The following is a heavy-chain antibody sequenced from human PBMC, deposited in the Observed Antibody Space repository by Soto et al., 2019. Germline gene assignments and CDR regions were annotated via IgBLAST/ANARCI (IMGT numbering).Heavy chain of an antibody. CDR1: GFTFSNAW. Sequence: GGSLRLSCAASGFTFSNAWMNWVRKAPGKGLEWVGRIKSKTDGGTTDYAATVKGRFTISRDDSKNTMYLQMNSLKTEDTAVYYCTTDRTYYDFWGDAFDIWGQGTMVTVSS. J-gene: IGHJ3*02. CDR3: TTDRTYYDFWGDAFDI. CDR2: IKSKTDGGTT. D-gene: IGHD3-3*01. V-gene: IGHV3-15*07.